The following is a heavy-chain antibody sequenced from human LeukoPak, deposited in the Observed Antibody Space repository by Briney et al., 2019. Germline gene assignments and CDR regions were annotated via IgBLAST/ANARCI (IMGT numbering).Heavy chain of an antibody. D-gene: IGHD5-12*01. CDR2: ISSSSSYM. V-gene: IGHV3-21*01. CDR1: GFTFSSYS. J-gene: IGHJ6*02. Sequence: GGSLRLSCAASGFTFSSYSMNWVRQAPGKGPEWVSSISSSSSYMYYADSVKGRFTISRDNAKNSLYLQMNSLRAEDTAVYYCARESGYDRHSYYYYGMDVWGQGTTVTVSS. CDR3: ARESGYDRHSYYYYGMDV.